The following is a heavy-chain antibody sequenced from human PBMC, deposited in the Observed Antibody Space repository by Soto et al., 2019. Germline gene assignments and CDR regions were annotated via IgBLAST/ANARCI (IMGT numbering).Heavy chain of an antibody. V-gene: IGHV3-7*01. D-gene: IGHD3-3*01. CDR2: IKQDGSEK. CDR1: GFTFSSYW. CDR3: ERDRYSYYDFCFCYLHYYYYGMDV. J-gene: IGHJ6*02. Sequence: GGSLRLSCAASGFTFSSYWMSWVRQAPGKGLEWVANIKQDGSEKYYVDSVKGRFTISRDNAKNSLYLQMNSLRAEDTDVYYCERDRYSYYDFCFCYLHYYYYGMDVCGQRTTVPVS.